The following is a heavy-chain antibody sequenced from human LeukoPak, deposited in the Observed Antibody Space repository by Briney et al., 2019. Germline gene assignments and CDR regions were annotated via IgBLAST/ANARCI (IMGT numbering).Heavy chain of an antibody. CDR3: ARIDSSIAAH. D-gene: IGHD6-6*01. CDR1: GGSISSSSYY. Sequence: SETLSLTCTVSGGSISSSSYYWGWIRQPPGKGQGWIGSIYYSGSTYYNPSLKSRVTISVDTSKNQFSLKLSSVTAADTAVYYCARIDSSIAAHWGQGTLVTVSS. V-gene: IGHV4-39*01. CDR2: IYYSGST. J-gene: IGHJ1*01.